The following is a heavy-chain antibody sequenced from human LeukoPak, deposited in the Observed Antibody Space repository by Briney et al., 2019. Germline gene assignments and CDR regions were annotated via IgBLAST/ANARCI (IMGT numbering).Heavy chain of an antibody. CDR2: IYYSGST. D-gene: IGHD5-24*01. Sequence: SETLSLTCTVSGGSISSGDYYWSWIRQPPGKGLEWIGSIYYSGSTYYNPSLKSRVTISVDTSKNQFSLKLSSVTAADTAVYYCARGRDGYKLFDYWGQGTLVTVSS. CDR3: ARGRDGYKLFDY. CDR1: GGSISSGDYY. V-gene: IGHV4-39*01. J-gene: IGHJ4*02.